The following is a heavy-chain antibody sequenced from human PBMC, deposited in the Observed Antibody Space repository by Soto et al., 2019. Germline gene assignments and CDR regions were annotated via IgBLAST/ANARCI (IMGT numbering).Heavy chain of an antibody. CDR3: AGVGFGLVVTAKHFDY. CDR2: IIPIYGTA. J-gene: IGHJ4*02. D-gene: IGHD2-21*02. Sequence: QVQLVQSGAEVKKPGSSVTVSCQASGGTFSSYAISSDRQAPGQGLEWMGGIIPIYGTANSAQKVQGRVTITADESTSTAYMEVRSLRSEDTGVDYCAGVGFGLVVTAKHFDYWGQGPLVTVSS. CDR1: GGTFSSYA. V-gene: IGHV1-69*01.